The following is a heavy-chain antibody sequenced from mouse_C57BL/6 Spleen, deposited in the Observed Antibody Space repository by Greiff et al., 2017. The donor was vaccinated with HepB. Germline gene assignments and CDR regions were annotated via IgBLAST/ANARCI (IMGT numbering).Heavy chain of an antibody. CDR3: ARSAITLDY. Sequence: VQLVESGAELARPGASVKMSCKASGYTFTSYTMHWVKQRPGQGLEWIGYINPSSGYTKYNQKFKDKATLTADKSSSPAYMQLSSLTSEDSAVYYCARSAITLDYWGQGTTLTVSS. J-gene: IGHJ2*01. D-gene: IGHD2-4*01. CDR2: INPSSGYT. V-gene: IGHV1-4*01. CDR1: GYTFTSYT.